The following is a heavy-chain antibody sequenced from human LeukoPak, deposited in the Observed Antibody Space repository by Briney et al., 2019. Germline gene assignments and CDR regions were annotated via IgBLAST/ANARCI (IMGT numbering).Heavy chain of an antibody. CDR1: GFTFSSYA. CDR2: IRSKAYGGTT. D-gene: IGHD3-22*01. Sequence: PGGSLRLSCAASGFTFSSYAMSWVRQAPGKGLEWVGFIRSKAYGGTTEYAASVKGRFTISRDDSKSIAYLQMNSLKTEDTAVYYCTRDRSYDSSGYYSGDYWGQGTLVTVSS. V-gene: IGHV3-49*04. J-gene: IGHJ4*02. CDR3: TRDRSYDSSGYYSGDY.